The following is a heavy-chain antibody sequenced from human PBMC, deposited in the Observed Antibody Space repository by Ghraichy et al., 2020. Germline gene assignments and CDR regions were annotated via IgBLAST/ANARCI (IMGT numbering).Heavy chain of an antibody. CDR2: ISRSGGTT. J-gene: IGHJ6*02. Sequence: GGSLRLSCAASGFTFSRFAMNWVRQAPGKGLEWVSGISRSGGTTYYADSVKGRFTISSDSSENTLYLQMNSLRAEDTAVYHCAKALRENSGRNYYYYYGMGVWGQGTPVTVSS. D-gene: IGHD6-19*01. V-gene: IGHV3-23*01. CDR3: AKALRENSGRNYYYYYGMGV. CDR1: GFTFSRFA.